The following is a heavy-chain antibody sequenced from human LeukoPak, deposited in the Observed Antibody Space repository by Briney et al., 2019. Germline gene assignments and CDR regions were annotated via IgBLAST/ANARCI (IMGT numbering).Heavy chain of an antibody. D-gene: IGHD3-10*01. CDR3: ARKSDSLLVREGDW. Sequence: GGSLRLSCAASGFTVNRNYMIWVRHAPGKGLECVSVIYSGGTTWYADSVKGRFTISRDTNTLYLQMNSLRAEDTAVYYCARKSDSLLVREGDWWGQGTLVTVSS. CDR2: IYSGGTT. V-gene: IGHV3-66*01. J-gene: IGHJ4*02. CDR1: GFTVNRNY.